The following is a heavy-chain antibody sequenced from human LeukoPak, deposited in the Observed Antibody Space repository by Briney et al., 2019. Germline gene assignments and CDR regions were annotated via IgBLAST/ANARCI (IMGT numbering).Heavy chain of an antibody. J-gene: IGHJ1*01. Sequence: SVKVSCKASGGTFSSYAISWVRQAPGQGLEWMGGIIPIFGTANYAQKFQGRVTITADKSTSTAYMELSSLRSEDMAVYYCASHCSSTSCYAPAEYFQHWGQGTLVTVSS. CDR2: IIPIFGTA. D-gene: IGHD2-2*01. V-gene: IGHV1-69*06. CDR1: GGTFSSYA. CDR3: ASHCSSTSCYAPAEYFQH.